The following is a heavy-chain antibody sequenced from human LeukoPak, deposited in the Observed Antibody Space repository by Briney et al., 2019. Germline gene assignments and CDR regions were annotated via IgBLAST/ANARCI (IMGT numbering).Heavy chain of an antibody. CDR3: ARDDSSGRSWDY. D-gene: IGHD6-19*01. J-gene: IGHJ4*02. CDR1: GFTFSNYW. Sequence: PGGSLRLSCAVSGFTFSNYWMSWVRQAPGKGLEWVANIKEGGSEAYYVDSMKGRLTMSRDNAKNSLSLQMDSLRAEDTAVYYCARDDSSGRSWDYWGQGTLVTVSS. CDR2: IKEGGSEA. V-gene: IGHV3-7*01.